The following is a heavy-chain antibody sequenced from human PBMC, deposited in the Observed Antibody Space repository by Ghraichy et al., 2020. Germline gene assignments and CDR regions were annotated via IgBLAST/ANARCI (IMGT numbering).Heavy chain of an antibody. V-gene: IGHV3-48*02. Sequence: GGSLILSCAASGFTFSSYSMNWVRQAPGKGLEWVSYIIDRSRIHYADSVKGRLTISRDNVRKSLYLQMKSLRDEDTAVYYCARGSTTTDAFDTWGQGTMVTVSS. D-gene: IGHD1-14*01. J-gene: IGHJ3*02. CDR2: IIDRSRI. CDR1: GFTFSSYS. CDR3: ARGSTTTDAFDT.